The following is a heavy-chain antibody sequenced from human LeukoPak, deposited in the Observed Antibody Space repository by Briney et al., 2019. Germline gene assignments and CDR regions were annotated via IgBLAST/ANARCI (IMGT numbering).Heavy chain of an antibody. CDR2: IKEDGSVK. V-gene: IGHV3-7*01. Sequence: GGSLRLSCAASGFTFSGYWMTWVRQAPGKGLEWVANIKEDGSVKYYVDSVKGRFTISRDNAKNSLYLQMNSLRAEDTAVYYCARRYTHGLPDVWGQGTTVTVSS. CDR3: ARRYTHGLPDV. D-gene: IGHD5-18*01. CDR1: GFTFSGYW. J-gene: IGHJ6*02.